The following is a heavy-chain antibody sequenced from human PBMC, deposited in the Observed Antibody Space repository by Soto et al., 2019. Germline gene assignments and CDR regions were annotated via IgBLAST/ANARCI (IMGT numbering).Heavy chain of an antibody. D-gene: IGHD6-13*01. CDR2: LWAGGNYA. CDR3: TRDAQQLANYGMDV. Sequence: QVRLVESGGNVVQPGRSLRLSCATSGFNFNYHGMHWVRQAPGKGLEWVAHLWAGGNYAYYAYSVKGRFTISSDQSTKTLYLQMNSLGAEDTAVYYCTRDAQQLANYGMDVWCQGTTVTVSS. V-gene: IGHV3-33*01. J-gene: IGHJ6*02. CDR1: GFNFNYHG.